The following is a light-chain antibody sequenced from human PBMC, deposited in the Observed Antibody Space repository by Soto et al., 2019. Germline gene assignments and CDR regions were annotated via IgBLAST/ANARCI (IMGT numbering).Light chain of an antibody. CDR1: SSDVGNDNF. J-gene: IGLJ2*01. CDR2: EVS. Sequence: QSALTQPASVSGSPGQSITISCTGTSSDVGNDNFVSWYQHHPGKAPKLIIYEVSYRPSGVSHRFSGSKSGNTASLTISGLQSEDEADYYCCSYAGSYTFVVFGGGTKLTVL. CDR3: CSYAGSYTFVV. V-gene: IGLV2-14*01.